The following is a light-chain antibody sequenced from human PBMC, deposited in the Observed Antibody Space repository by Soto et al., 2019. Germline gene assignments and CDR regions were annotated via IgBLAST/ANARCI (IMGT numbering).Light chain of an antibody. Sequence: ENVLTQSPGTLSLSPGERATVSCRASQSLTGSYLAWYQQTPGQAPRLLIYGASSRATGVPDRFSGSGSGKDFTLTISRLEPEDFAVYYCQQYYSIPLTFGGGTKVYI. CDR2: GAS. CDR1: QSLTGSY. V-gene: IGKV3-20*01. CDR3: QQYYSIPLT. J-gene: IGKJ4*01.